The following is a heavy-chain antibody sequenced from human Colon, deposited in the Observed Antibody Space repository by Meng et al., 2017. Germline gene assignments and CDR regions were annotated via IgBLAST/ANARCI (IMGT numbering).Heavy chain of an antibody. CDR1: GYSFTKYF. Sequence: ASVKVSCKASGYSFTKYFMHWVRQAPGQGLEWMGVINPDRAATSYAQKFQGRITMTRDTSTNTIYMELSSLQSEDTAIYYCARDQSWELYRSVNSFYGMDVWGQGTTVTVS. D-gene: IGHD1-26*01. J-gene: IGHJ6*02. CDR2: INPDRAAT. V-gene: IGHV1-46*01. CDR3: ARDQSWELYRSVNSFYGMDV.